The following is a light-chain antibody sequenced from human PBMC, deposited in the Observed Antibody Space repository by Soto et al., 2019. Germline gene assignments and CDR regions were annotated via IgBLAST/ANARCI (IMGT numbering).Light chain of an antibody. Sequence: EIVLTQSPGTLSLSPGERATLSCRASQSVSSSYLAWYQQKHGQAPRLLIYCASSRANGIPDRFSCSGYGTAFTLTISRLEPEDCAVYYCQQYGSSPLTFGGGTKVAIK. V-gene: IGKV3-20*01. J-gene: IGKJ4*01. CDR1: QSVSSSY. CDR3: QQYGSSPLT. CDR2: CAS.